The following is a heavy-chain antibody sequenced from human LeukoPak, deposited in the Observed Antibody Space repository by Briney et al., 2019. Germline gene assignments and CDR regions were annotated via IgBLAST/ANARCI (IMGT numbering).Heavy chain of an antibody. Sequence: GGSLRLSCVVSGFTFNNYGMNWVRQAPGKGLDWVSYISASRNSISYADSVKGRFTISRDNSKNTLYLQMNSLRAEDTAVYYCAKDLEGDSSGYYPDPFDYWGQGTLVTVSS. J-gene: IGHJ4*02. V-gene: IGHV3-48*01. CDR2: ISASRNSI. CDR3: AKDLEGDSSGYYPDPFDY. CDR1: GFTFNNYG. D-gene: IGHD3-22*01.